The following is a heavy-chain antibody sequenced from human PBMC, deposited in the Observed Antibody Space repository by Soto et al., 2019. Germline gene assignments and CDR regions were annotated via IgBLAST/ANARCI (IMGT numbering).Heavy chain of an antibody. CDR3: ARRITMIVVVIHNWFDP. V-gene: IGHV4-30-2*03. CDR2: IYYSGST. J-gene: IGHJ5*02. Sequence: PSETLSLTCAVSGGSISSGGYSWSWIRQPPGKGLEWIGNIYYSGSTYSNPSLKSLVTISVDTSKNQFSLKLSSVTAADTAVYYCARRITMIVVVIHNWFDPWGQGTLVTV. D-gene: IGHD3-22*01. CDR1: GGSISSGGYS.